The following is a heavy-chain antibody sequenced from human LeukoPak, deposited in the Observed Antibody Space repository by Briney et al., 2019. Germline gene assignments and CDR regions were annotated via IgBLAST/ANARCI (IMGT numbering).Heavy chain of an antibody. V-gene: IGHV3-23*01. J-gene: IGHJ4*02. Sequence: GGSLRLSCAASGFTFSSYAMSWVRQAPGKGLEWVSAISDSGGSTYYADSATGRFTISRDNSKNTLYLQMSSLRAEDTAVYYCAKDGYYDSGSYYFDYWGQGTLVTVSS. CDR1: GFTFSSYA. CDR2: ISDSGGST. CDR3: AKDGYYDSGSYYFDY. D-gene: IGHD3-10*01.